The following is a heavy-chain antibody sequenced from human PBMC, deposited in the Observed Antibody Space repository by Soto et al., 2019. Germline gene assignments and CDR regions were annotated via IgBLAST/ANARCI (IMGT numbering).Heavy chain of an antibody. CDR3: AKDLTLYCTNGVCSHGFDP. J-gene: IGHJ5*02. Sequence: QVQLVESGGGVVQPGRSLRLSCAASGFTFNNHGMHWVRQAPGKGLEWVAVISFDGTNKYYADSVKGRFTISRDNSKNTLYLLMNSLRAEDTAVYYCAKDLTLYCTNGVCSHGFDPWGQGTLVTVSS. CDR2: ISFDGTNK. CDR1: GFTFNNHG. V-gene: IGHV3-30*18. D-gene: IGHD2-8*01.